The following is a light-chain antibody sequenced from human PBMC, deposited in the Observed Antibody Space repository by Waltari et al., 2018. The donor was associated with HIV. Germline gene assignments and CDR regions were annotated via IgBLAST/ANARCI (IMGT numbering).Light chain of an antibody. Sequence: QTVVTQEPSFSVSPGGTVTLTCGLSSGSVSTSYYPSWYQQTPGQAPRTLIYSTNTLSSGVPDRFSGSILGNKAALTITGAQADDESDYYCVLYMGRGISLFGGGTKLTVL. CDR1: SGSVSTSYY. V-gene: IGLV8-61*01. CDR2: STN. CDR3: VLYMGRGISL. J-gene: IGLJ2*01.